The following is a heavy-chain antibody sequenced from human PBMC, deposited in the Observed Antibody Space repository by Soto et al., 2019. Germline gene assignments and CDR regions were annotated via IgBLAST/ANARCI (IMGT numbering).Heavy chain of an antibody. Sequence: QVHLVQSGAEVKKPGASVKVSCKASGYTFTSYGITWVRQAPGQGLEWMGWISAHNGNTDYAQKLQGRVIVTRDTSMSTAHMELRSLISDDTAVYYCARGRYGDYWGQGALVTVSS. V-gene: IGHV1-18*01. CDR3: ARGRYGDY. CDR1: GYTFTSYG. J-gene: IGHJ4*02. CDR2: ISAHNGNT. D-gene: IGHD1-1*01.